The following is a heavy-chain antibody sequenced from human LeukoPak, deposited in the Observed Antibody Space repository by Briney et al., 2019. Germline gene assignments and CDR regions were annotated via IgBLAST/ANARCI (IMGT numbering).Heavy chain of an antibody. CDR3: ARERDLPGYYDSSGYYHY. CDR2: INPNSGGT. D-gene: IGHD3-22*01. CDR1: GYTFTSYD. V-gene: IGHV1-2*02. J-gene: IGHJ4*02. Sequence: ASVKVSCKASGYTFTSYDINWVRQATGQGLEWMGWINPNSGGTNYAQKFQGRVTMTRDTSISTAYMELSRLRSDDTAVYYCARERDLPGYYDSSGYYHYWGQGTLVTVSS.